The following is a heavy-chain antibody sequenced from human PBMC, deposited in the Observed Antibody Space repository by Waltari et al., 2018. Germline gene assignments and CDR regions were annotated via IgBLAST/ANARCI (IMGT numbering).Heavy chain of an antibody. J-gene: IGHJ6*02. CDR2: IYYSGST. CDR1: GGSISSYY. CDR3: ARDFGNWNRKDGMDV. V-gene: IGHV4-59*01. Sequence: QVQLQESGPGLVKPSETLSLTCPVSGGSISSYYWSWIRQPPGKGLEWIGYIYYSGSTNYNPSLKSRVTISVDTSKNQFSLKLSSVTAADTAVYYCARDFGNWNRKDGMDVWGQGTTVTVSS. D-gene: IGHD1-1*01.